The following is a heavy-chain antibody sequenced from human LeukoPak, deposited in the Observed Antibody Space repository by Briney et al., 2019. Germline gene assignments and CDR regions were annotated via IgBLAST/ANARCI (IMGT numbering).Heavy chain of an antibody. D-gene: IGHD1-26*01. Sequence: ASETLSLTCTASGGSISSYYWSWIRQPPGKGLEWIGYIYYSGSTNYNPSLKSRVTISVDTSKNQFSLKPSSVTAADTAVYYCARDTGATSGDAFDIWGQGTMVTVSS. J-gene: IGHJ3*02. V-gene: IGHV4-59*01. CDR3: ARDTGATSGDAFDI. CDR1: GGSISSYY. CDR2: IYYSGST.